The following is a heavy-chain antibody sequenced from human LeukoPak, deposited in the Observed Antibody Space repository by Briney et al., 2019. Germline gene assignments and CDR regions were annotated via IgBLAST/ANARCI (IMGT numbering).Heavy chain of an antibody. CDR2: ISSSSYI. CDR1: GFTFSSYS. J-gene: IGHJ4*02. D-gene: IGHD6-13*01. V-gene: IGHV3-21*01. CDR3: ARVIGIAAAGTLDY. Sequence: GGSLRLSCAASGFTFSSYSMNWVRQAPGKGLEWVSSISSSSYIYYADSVKGRFTISRDNAKNSLYLQMNSLRAEDTAVYYCARVIGIAAAGTLDYWGQGTLVTVSS.